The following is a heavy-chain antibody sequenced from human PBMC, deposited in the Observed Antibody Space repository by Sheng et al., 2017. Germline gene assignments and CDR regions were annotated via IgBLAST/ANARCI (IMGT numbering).Heavy chain of an antibody. CDR3: AKGGDSSGYYSPHPIAY. CDR2: ISGSGGST. J-gene: IGHJ4*02. CDR1: GFTFSSYA. D-gene: IGHD3-22*01. Sequence: EVQLVESGGGLVQPGGSLRLSCAASGFTFSSYAMSWVRQAPGKGLEWVSAISGSGGSTYYADSVKGRFTISRDNSKNTLYLQMNSPRAEDTAVYYCAKGGDSSGYYSPHPIAYWGQGTLVTVSS. V-gene: IGHV3-23*04.